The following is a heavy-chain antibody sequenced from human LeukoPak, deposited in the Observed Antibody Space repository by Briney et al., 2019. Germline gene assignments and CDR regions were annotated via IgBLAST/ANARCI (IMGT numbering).Heavy chain of an antibody. Sequence: GGSLRLSCAASGFTVSSNEMSWVRQAPGKGLEWVSSISGGSTYYADSRKGRFTISRDNSKNTLHLQMNSLRAEDTAVYYCARLKLLWSNYFDYWGQGTLVTVSS. D-gene: IGHD2-2*01. CDR3: ARLKLLWSNYFDY. J-gene: IGHJ4*02. CDR1: GFTVSSNE. CDR2: ISGGST. V-gene: IGHV3-38-3*01.